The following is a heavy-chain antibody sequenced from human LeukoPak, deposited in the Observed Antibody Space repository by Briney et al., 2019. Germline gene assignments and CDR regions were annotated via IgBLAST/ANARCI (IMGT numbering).Heavy chain of an antibody. Sequence: SETLSLTCTVSGGSISSYYWSWIRQPPGKGLEWIGYIYYSGSTNYNPSLKSRVTISVDTSKNQFSLKLSSVTAADTAVYYCARGGFGGRGYCSSTSCRYKNWFDPWGQGTLVTVSS. CDR2: IYYSGST. CDR1: GGSISSYY. J-gene: IGHJ5*02. CDR3: ARGGFGGRGYCSSTSCRYKNWFDP. D-gene: IGHD2-2*01. V-gene: IGHV4-59*01.